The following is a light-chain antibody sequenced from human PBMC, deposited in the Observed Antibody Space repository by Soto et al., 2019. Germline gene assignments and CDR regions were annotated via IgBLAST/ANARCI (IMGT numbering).Light chain of an antibody. CDR2: GAS. CDR3: QQRSYWPNYT. Sequence: EIVMTQSPATLSVSPGERATLSCRASQSISNNLAWYQQKPGQAPRLLILGASTRATGIPARFSGSGSGTEFTLTISGLQSEDFAVYDCQQRSYWPNYTFGQGTKLEI. J-gene: IGKJ2*01. V-gene: IGKV3-15*01. CDR1: QSISNN.